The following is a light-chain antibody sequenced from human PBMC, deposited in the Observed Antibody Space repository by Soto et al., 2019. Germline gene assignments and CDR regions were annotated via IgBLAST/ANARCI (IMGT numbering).Light chain of an antibody. CDR2: DAS. V-gene: IGKV3-11*01. CDR3: QQRSD. CDR1: QSVSSY. J-gene: IGKJ5*01. Sequence: EILLTQSPATLSLSPGERATLSCRASQSVSSYLAWYQQKPGQAPRLLIYDASNRATGIPARFSGSGSGTDFTLTISSLEPEDFAVYYCQQRSDFGQGTRLEI.